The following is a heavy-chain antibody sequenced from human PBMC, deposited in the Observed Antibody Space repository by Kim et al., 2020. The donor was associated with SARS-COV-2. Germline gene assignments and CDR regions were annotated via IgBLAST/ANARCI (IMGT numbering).Heavy chain of an antibody. Sequence: YTADSVTGRFTMSRDNSKNTLYLQMNSLRDDDTGIYYCAKGPTHIKTFDYWGQGTLATVSS. CDR3: AKGPTHIKTFDY. J-gene: IGHJ4*02. V-gene: IGHV3-23*05.